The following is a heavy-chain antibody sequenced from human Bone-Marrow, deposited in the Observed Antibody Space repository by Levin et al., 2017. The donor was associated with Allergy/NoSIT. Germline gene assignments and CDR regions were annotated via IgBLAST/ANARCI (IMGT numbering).Heavy chain of an antibody. CDR3: ARAPTLRVQLFDY. J-gene: IGHJ4*02. CDR2: LSSDGSHH. CDR1: EFTFSLYA. Sequence: GGSLRLSCAASEFTFSLYAMHWVRQSPGKGLEWVAVLSSDGSHHYYSDSVKGRFTISRDNSQNTVYLHMSRLRVEDTAVYYCARAPTLRVQLFDYWGQGTLVSVSS. V-gene: IGHV3-30*04. D-gene: IGHD1-1*01.